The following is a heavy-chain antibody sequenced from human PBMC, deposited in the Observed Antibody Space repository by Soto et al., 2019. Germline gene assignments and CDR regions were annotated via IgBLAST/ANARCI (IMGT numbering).Heavy chain of an antibody. CDR3: AKLGRRSSVEY. CDR2: IGSSGATT. J-gene: IGHJ4*02. Sequence: EVQLLESGGGPVQPGGSLRLSCAASGFTFRNYGMTWVRQAPGKGLEWVSSIGSSGATTYYADSVKGRFTISRDNSKTTWYLQMNILSDEDTAVYYCAKLGRRSSVEYWGQGTLVTVAS. V-gene: IGHV3-23*01. D-gene: IGHD3-10*01. CDR1: GFTFRNYG.